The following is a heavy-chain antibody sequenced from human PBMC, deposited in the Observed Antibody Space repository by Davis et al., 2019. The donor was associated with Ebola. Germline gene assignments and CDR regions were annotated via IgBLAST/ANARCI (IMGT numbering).Heavy chain of an antibody. Sequence: GGSLRLSCAASGFTFSSYPMHWVRQAPGKGLEWVAVISYDGSNKYYADSVKGRFTISRDNSKNTLYLQMNSLRAEDTAVYYCARSIAAAVLGWIDYWGQGTLVTVSS. CDR3: ARSIAAAVLGWIDY. D-gene: IGHD6-13*01. J-gene: IGHJ4*02. V-gene: IGHV3-30*04. CDR1: GFTFSSYP. CDR2: ISYDGSNK.